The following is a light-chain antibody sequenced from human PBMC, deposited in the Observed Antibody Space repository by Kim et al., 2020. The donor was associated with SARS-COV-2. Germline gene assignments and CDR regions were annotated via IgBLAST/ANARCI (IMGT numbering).Light chain of an antibody. V-gene: IGKV3-15*01. Sequence: SVPPGERATPSCRASQDIANNFAWYQHTPGQAPRLLIYGATTRATGVPARFTGSGSGTEFSLTITSLQSEDFVIYFCQQYSHWPYSFGQGTKLEI. CDR1: QDIANN. CDR2: GAT. J-gene: IGKJ2*01. CDR3: QQYSHWPYS.